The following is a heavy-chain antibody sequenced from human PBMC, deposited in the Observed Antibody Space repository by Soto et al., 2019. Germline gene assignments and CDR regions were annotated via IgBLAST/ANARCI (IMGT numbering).Heavy chain of an antibody. CDR3: VRHLGGFFDY. CDR2: IHYSGST. D-gene: IGHD5-12*01. Sequence: SETLSLTCTVSGGAISSGGYYWSWIRHHPGKGLEWIGYIHYSGSTYYTPSLRSRVDMPVDTSKNQFSLKLSSVTAADTAVYYCVRHLGGFFDYWGPGALVTVSS. CDR1: GGAISSGGYY. V-gene: IGHV4-31*03. J-gene: IGHJ4*02.